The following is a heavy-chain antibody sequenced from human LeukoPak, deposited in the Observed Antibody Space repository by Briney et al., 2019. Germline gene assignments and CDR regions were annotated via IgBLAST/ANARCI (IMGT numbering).Heavy chain of an antibody. J-gene: IGHJ4*02. Sequence: GGSLRLSCAASGFTFSSYAMGWVRQAPGKGLECVSAISGSGGTTYYADSVKGRFTIPRDNSKNTVYLQMNSLRAEDTAIYYCAKDYTSGWRDFDSWGQGALVTVSS. D-gene: IGHD6-19*01. CDR1: GFTFSSYA. CDR2: ISGSGGTT. CDR3: AKDYTSGWRDFDS. V-gene: IGHV3-23*01.